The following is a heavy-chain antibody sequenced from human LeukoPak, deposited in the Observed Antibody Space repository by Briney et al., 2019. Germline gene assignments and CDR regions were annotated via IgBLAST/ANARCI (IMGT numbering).Heavy chain of an antibody. D-gene: IGHD4-17*01. CDR2: IYSGGST. CDR1: GFTVSSNY. J-gene: IGHJ4*02. V-gene: IGHV3-53*05. Sequence: GGSLRLSCAASGFTVSSNYMSWVRQAPGKGLEWVSLIYSGGSTYYADSVKGRFTISRDNSKNTLYLQMNSLRAEDTAVYYCARAGRADGDYHYFDYWGQGTLVTVSS. CDR3: ARAGRADGDYHYFDY.